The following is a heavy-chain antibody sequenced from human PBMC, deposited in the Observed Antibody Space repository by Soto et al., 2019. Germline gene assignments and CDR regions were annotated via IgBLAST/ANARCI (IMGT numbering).Heavy chain of an antibody. CDR1: GNTFTNFG. D-gene: IGHD2-2*01. CDR3: ARVIPGAEAWFHP. CDR2: ISPYTDDP. V-gene: IGHV1-18*01. J-gene: IGHJ5*02. Sequence: QGQLVQSGVEVKKPGASVKVSCSASGNTFTNFGVTWVRQAPGQGLEGMGWISPYTDDPSDAQKFQRRVTMTIDTSTSTADLDLRSLTSDDTAVYYCARVIPGAEAWFHPWGQGTLVTVSS.